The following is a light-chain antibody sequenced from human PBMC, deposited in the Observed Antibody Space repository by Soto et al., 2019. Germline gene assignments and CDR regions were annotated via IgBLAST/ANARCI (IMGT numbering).Light chain of an antibody. CDR3: GTWDSILSAVV. J-gene: IGLJ2*01. Sequence: QSVLMQPPSVSAAPGQRVTISCSGSSSNIGNNYVSWYQQFPGTAPQLLIYDDNKRPSGIPDRFSGSKSGTTATLGITGLQTGDEADYYCGTWDSILSAVVFGGGTKVT. CDR2: DDN. CDR1: SSNIGNNY. V-gene: IGLV1-51*01.